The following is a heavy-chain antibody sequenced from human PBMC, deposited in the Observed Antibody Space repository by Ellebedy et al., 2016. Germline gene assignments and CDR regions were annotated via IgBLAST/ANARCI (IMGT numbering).Heavy chain of an antibody. CDR2: IYYSGST. CDR1: GDSISSISRH. CDR3: ATSPQQVGLLWFDT. V-gene: IGHV4-39*07. Sequence: SETLSLTXTVSGDSISSISRHWGWIRQSPGKGLEWIGNIYYSGSTYYNPSLKSRVTVSRDTSKNQFFLKLTSVTAADTAVYYCATSPQQVGLLWFDTWGQGTQVTVSS. J-gene: IGHJ5*02. D-gene: IGHD6-13*01.